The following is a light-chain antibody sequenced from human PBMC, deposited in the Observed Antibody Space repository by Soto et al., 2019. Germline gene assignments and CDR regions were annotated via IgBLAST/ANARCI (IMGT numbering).Light chain of an antibody. Sequence: EIVLTKSPGTLSLSPGERAPLSCRTSQSVSNNYLAWYQQKPGQAPRLLIYGASSRATGIPDRFSGSGSGTDFTLSISRLEPEDFAVYYCQQYSSLWTFGQGTKVDIK. CDR2: GAS. V-gene: IGKV3-20*01. J-gene: IGKJ1*01. CDR1: QSVSNNY. CDR3: QQYSSLWT.